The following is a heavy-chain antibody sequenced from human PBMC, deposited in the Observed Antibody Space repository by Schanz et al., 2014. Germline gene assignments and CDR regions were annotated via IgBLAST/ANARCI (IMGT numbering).Heavy chain of an antibody. CDR3: ARDAVALVPEYFMDV. J-gene: IGHJ6*03. CDR2: VWSDGNTK. V-gene: IGHV3-33*08. D-gene: IGHD2-15*01. CDR1: GFNFNTYA. Sequence: VQLLESGGGLAQPGGSLRLACAASGFNFNTYAMSWVRQAPGKGPEWVALVWSDGNTKYYVDSVKGRFTISRDNSMNTLHLQMDGLRVEDTAVYYCARDAVALVPEYFMDVWGKGTPVTVSS.